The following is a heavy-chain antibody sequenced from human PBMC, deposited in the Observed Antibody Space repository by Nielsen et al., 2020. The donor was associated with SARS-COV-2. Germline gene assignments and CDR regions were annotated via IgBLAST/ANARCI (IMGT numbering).Heavy chain of an antibody. V-gene: IGHV3-30*18. Sequence: GGSLRLSCTASGFTFSSSGMHWVRQAPGKGLEWWAVISYDGIYKYHADSVKGRFTISRDNSENTLYLQMSSLRAEDTAMYYCAKVGDTDGYANEYWGQGTLVTVSS. D-gene: IGHD5-24*01. CDR2: ISYDGIYK. CDR3: AKVGDTDGYANEY. CDR1: GFTFSSSG. J-gene: IGHJ4*02.